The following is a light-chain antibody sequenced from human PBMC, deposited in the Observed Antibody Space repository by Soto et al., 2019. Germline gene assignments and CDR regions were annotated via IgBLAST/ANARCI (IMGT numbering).Light chain of an antibody. CDR3: CSYAGSSTGV. CDR1: SSDVGSYNL. CDR2: EGT. Sequence: QSVLTQPASVSGSPGQSITMSCTGTSSDVGSYNLVSWYQQHPDKAPKLIIYEGTKRPSGVSSRFSGSRSGNTASLTISGLQAEDEADYHCCSYAGSSTGVFGGGTKLTVL. V-gene: IGLV2-23*01. J-gene: IGLJ3*02.